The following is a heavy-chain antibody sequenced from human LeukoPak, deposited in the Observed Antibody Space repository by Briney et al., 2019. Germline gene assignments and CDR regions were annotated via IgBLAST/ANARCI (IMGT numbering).Heavy chain of an antibody. CDR1: GGSFSGYY. D-gene: IGHD3-10*01. V-gene: IGHV4-34*01. Sequence: SETLSLTCAVYGGSFSGYYWSWIRQPPGKGLEWIGEINHSGSTNYNPSLKSRVTISVDTSKNQFSLKLSSVTAADTAVYYCARGSKLLWFGESALGLWGQGTLVTVSS. CDR3: ARGSKLLWFGESALGL. CDR2: INHSGST. J-gene: IGHJ4*02.